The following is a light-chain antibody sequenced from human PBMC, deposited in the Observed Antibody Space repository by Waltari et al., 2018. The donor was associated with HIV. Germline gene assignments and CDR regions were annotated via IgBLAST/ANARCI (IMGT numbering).Light chain of an antibody. CDR2: GSS. CDR3: QQYNHWPWT. CDR1: QSVTTN. V-gene: IGKV3-15*01. J-gene: IGKJ1*01. Sequence: EIVITQSGDTWSVSPGERATLSCRASQSVTTNLAWYQQKPGHAPRLLFYGSSTRATGLPDRFSGSGSGTEFTLAISRLQSESSAVYYCQQYNHWPWTFGQGTTVEIK.